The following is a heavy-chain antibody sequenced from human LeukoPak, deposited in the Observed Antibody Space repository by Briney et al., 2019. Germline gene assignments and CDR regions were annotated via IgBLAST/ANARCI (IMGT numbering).Heavy chain of an antibody. CDR2: FFLKGST. V-gene: IGHV4-38-2*02. J-gene: IGHJ4*02. Sequence: PSETLSLTCTVSGYSITSAYYWGWIRQPPGKGLEWIGSFFLKGSTYYNPSLKSRVTISVHTSKNQFSLKLSSVTAADTAVYYCARTAFPIALLNFDYWGQGTLVTVSS. CDR1: GYSITSAYY. CDR3: ARTAFPIALLNFDY. D-gene: IGHD6-13*01.